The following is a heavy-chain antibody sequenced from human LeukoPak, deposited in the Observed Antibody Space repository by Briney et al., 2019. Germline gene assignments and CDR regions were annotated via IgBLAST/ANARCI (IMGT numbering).Heavy chain of an antibody. J-gene: IGHJ4*02. D-gene: IGHD2-8*01. V-gene: IGHV4-59*01. CDR2: IYYSGST. Sequence: SETLSLTCTVSGGSISSYYWSWIRQPPGKGLEWIGYIYYSGSTNYNPSLKSRVTISVDTSKNQFSLKLSSVTAADTAVYYCAAHPGLIQNLAFDCWGQGTLVTVSS. CDR1: GGSISSYY. CDR3: AAHPGLIQNLAFDC.